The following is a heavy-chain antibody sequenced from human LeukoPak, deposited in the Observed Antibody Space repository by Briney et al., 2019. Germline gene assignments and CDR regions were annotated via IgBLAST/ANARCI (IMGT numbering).Heavy chain of an antibody. Sequence: SETLSLTCTVSGGSISNSRNYWAWIRQPPGRGLEWIGTIHYSGSTYYNASLKSRLIISIDTSKSQFSLTLSSVTAADTAVYYCARDSHVREMATIRDDIWGQGTMVTVSS. V-gene: IGHV4-39*07. D-gene: IGHD5-24*01. CDR2: IHYSGST. CDR3: ARDSHVREMATIRDDI. CDR1: GGSISNSRNY. J-gene: IGHJ3*02.